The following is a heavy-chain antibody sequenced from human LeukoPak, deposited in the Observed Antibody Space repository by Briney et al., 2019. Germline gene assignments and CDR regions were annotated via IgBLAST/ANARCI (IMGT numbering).Heavy chain of an antibody. J-gene: IGHJ3*01. D-gene: IGHD5-12*01. CDR3: AKDKYSAAPNSFDV. CDR2: IPYDGSDK. CDR1: GFTFSRYG. Sequence: GGSLRLSCAASGFTFSRYGMHWVRQAPGKGLEWVAFIPYDGSDKQYTDSVKGRFTISRDNSENTLYLQMNSLRVGDTAVYYCAKDKYSAAPNSFDVWGRGTLVTVSS. V-gene: IGHV3-30*02.